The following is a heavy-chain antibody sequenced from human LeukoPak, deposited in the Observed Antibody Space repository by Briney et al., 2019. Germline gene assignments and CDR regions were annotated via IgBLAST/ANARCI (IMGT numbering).Heavy chain of an antibody. Sequence: GGSLTLSCAASGFTFSSYAMSWVRQAPGKGREWVSVISGSGGSTYYADSVKGRFTISRDNPKNTLYLQIHSLRAEDTAVYYCARYCSSTSCLAAAYYYGMDVWGQGTTVTVSS. V-gene: IGHV3-23*01. CDR1: GFTFSSYA. CDR3: ARYCSSTSCLAAAYYYGMDV. J-gene: IGHJ6*02. D-gene: IGHD2-2*01. CDR2: ISGSGGST.